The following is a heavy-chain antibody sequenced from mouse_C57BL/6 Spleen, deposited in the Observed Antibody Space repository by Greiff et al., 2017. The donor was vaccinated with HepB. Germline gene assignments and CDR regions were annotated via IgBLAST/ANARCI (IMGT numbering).Heavy chain of an antibody. CDR2: ISSGGDYI. CDR1: GFTFSSYA. V-gene: IGHV5-9-1*02. J-gene: IGHJ4*01. Sequence: EVHLVESGEGLVKPGGSLKLSCAASGFTFSSYAMSWVRQTPEKRLEWVAYISSGGDYIYYADTVKGRFTISRDNARNTLYLQMSSLKSEDTAMYYCTREGYYYGSSPYYAMDYWGQGTSVTVSS. CDR3: TREGYYYGSSPYYAMDY. D-gene: IGHD1-1*01.